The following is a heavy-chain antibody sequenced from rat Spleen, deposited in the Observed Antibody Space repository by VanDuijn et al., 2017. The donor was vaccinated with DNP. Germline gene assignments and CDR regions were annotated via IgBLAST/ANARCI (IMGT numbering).Heavy chain of an antibody. V-gene: IGHV5-7*01. Sequence: EVRLVESGGGLVQPGRSLKLSCAASGFTFSDYNLAWVRQSATKGLEWVATISASGGSTYYRDSVKGRFTISRVNAQSTLYLQMTSLRSEDTAAYYCGKNTGYYFDHWGQGVMVTVSS. J-gene: IGHJ2*01. CDR1: GFTFSDYN. CDR3: GKNTGYYFDH. CDR2: ISASGGST. D-gene: IGHD4-1*01.